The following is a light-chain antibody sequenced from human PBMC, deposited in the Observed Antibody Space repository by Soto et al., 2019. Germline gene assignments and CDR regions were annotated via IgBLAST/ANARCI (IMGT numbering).Light chain of an antibody. Sequence: DIQMTQSPSSLSASIGDSVTITCRASQAISNYLAWYQQRPGRVPKLLIYGASTLHSGVPSRFSGSGSGTDFTLNINSLQPEDVATYYCQNYNSAPQTFGQGTKVEIK. CDR2: GAS. CDR1: QAISNY. V-gene: IGKV1-27*01. J-gene: IGKJ1*01. CDR3: QNYNSAPQT.